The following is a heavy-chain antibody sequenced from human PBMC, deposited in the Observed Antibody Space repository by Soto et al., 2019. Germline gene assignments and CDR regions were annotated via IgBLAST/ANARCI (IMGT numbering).Heavy chain of an antibody. Sequence: VQLVESGGGVVQPGRSLRLSCAASGFTFSDYAMHWVRQAPGMGLEWVAVVSHDGRNTHYADSVKGRFTISRDSSNNTVSLEMTSLRAEDTAVYYCAKGGQQWLVTSDFNYWGQGALVTVSS. J-gene: IGHJ4*02. CDR2: VSHDGRNT. CDR3: AKGGQQWLVTSDFNY. V-gene: IGHV3-30*18. D-gene: IGHD6-19*01. CDR1: GFTFSDYA.